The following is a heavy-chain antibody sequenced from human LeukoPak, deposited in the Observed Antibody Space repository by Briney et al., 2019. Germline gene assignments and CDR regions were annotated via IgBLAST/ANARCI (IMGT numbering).Heavy chain of an antibody. CDR3: ARQLGYCSSTSCYADKVDY. D-gene: IGHD2-2*01. J-gene: IGHJ4*02. CDR2: IYYSGST. V-gene: IGHV4-39*01. CDR1: GGSICSSSYY. Sequence: SETLSLTCTVSGGSICSSSYYWGWIRQPPGKGLEWIGSIYYSGSTYYNPSLKSRVTISVDTSKNQFSLKLSSVTAADTAVYYCARQLGYCSSTSCYADKVDYWGQGTLVTVSS.